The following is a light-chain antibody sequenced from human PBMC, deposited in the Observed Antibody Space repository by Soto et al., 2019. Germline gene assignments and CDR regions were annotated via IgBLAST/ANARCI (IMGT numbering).Light chain of an antibody. Sequence: EIVMTQSPDTLSVSPGETATLSCRASQSVGSNLAWYQQKPGQAPRLLISDASTRAAGLPASFSGSGSGTEFTLSISSFQSEDFAVYYCQQSNNWPKTFGQGTKV. CDR1: QSVGSN. J-gene: IGKJ1*01. CDR2: DAS. CDR3: QQSNNWPKT. V-gene: IGKV3-15*01.